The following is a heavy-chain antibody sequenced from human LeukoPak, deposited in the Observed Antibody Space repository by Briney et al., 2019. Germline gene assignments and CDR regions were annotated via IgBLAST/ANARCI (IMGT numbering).Heavy chain of an antibody. CDR3: ARGLLGYCSGGSCYGDY. D-gene: IGHD2-15*01. Sequence: GGSLRLSCAASGFTFDDYAMHWVRQAPGKGLEWVSGISWNSGSIGYADSVKGRFTISRDNAKNSLYLQMNSLRAEDTAVYYCARGLLGYCSGGSCYGDYWGQGTLVTVSS. V-gene: IGHV3-9*01. CDR1: GFTFDDYA. CDR2: ISWNSGSI. J-gene: IGHJ4*02.